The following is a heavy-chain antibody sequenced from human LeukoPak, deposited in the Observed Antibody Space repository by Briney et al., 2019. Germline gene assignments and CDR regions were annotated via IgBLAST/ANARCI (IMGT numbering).Heavy chain of an antibody. Sequence: SETLSLTCTVSGGSISSSSYYWGWIRQPPGKGLERIGSIYYSGSTYDNPSLKSRVTIAVDTSKHQFSLKLSSVTAADTAVYYCAISFGSGVGATTGDYYYYYMDVWGKGTTVTVSS. J-gene: IGHJ6*03. CDR1: GGSISSSSYY. CDR3: AISFGSGVGATTGDYYYYYMDV. D-gene: IGHD1-26*01. V-gene: IGHV4-39*01. CDR2: IYYSGST.